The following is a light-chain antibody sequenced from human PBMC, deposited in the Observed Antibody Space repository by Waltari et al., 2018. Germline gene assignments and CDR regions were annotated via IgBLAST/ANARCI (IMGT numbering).Light chain of an antibody. Sequence: DIVMTQSPLSLPVTPGEPASISCRSSQSLLHSDGYNYLAWYLQKPGQSPQLLIFLGSHRASGVPGRFSGSGSGTDFTLQISSLQPEDVATYYCRKFDSAPWTFGQGTSVEIK. V-gene: IGKV2-28*01. CDR3: RKFDSAPWT. J-gene: IGKJ1*01. CDR2: LGS. CDR1: QSLLHSDGYNY.